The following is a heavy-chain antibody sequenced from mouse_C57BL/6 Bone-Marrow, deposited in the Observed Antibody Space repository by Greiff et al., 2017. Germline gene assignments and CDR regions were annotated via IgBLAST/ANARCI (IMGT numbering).Heavy chain of an antibody. Sequence: VQLQQSDAELVKPGASVKISCKVSGYTFTDHTIHWMKQRPEQGLEWIGYIYPRDGSTKYNEKFKGKATLTADKSSSTAYRQLNSLTSEDSAVYFCARALYGAYLGFAYWGQGTLVTVSA. CDR1: GYTFTDHT. CDR2: IYPRDGST. J-gene: IGHJ3*01. V-gene: IGHV1-78*01. D-gene: IGHD2-13*01. CDR3: ARALYGAYLGFAY.